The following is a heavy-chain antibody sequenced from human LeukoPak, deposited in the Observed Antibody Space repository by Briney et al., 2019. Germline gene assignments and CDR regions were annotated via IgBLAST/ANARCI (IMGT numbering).Heavy chain of an antibody. D-gene: IGHD1-26*01. V-gene: IGHV3-23*01. Sequence: GGSLRLSCAAXGXXXXXXVXXXXXXAXXXXLXXVXXXSGSXGSTXYXDSVKGRFTISRDNSKNTLYLQMNSLRAEDTAVYYCADEVGATYPTFDYWGQGTLVTVSS. CDR1: GXXXXXXV. J-gene: IGHJ4*02. CDR2: XSGSXGST. CDR3: ADEVGATYPTFDY.